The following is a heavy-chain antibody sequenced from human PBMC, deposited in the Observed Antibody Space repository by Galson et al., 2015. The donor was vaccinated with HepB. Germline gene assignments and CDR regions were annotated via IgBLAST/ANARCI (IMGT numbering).Heavy chain of an antibody. CDR1: GFIFSRHG. CDR3: VRESLMAMVTFDF. Sequence: SLRLSCAASGFIFSRHGFHWVRQAPGKGLECVAMIWHDGSNQLYADSVKGRFTISRDNSKNTLYLQMNSLRAEDTAVYYCVRESLMAMVTFDFWGRGTLVTVSS. D-gene: IGHD5-18*01. J-gene: IGHJ4*02. V-gene: IGHV3-33*01. CDR2: IWHDGSNQ.